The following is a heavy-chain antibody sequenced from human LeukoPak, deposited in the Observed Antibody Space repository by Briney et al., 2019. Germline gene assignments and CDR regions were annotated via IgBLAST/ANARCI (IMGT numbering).Heavy chain of an antibody. CDR2: IYTGGTT. Sequence: SETLSPTRIVSGCSINNYYLSWIRQPAGKGLEWIGRIYTGGTTNYNPSLKSRVTISVDTSKNQFSLRLSSVTAADTAVYYCERDPNSALWGEGRLVTVSS. CDR1: GCSINNYY. J-gene: IGHJ4*02. V-gene: IGHV4-4*07. CDR3: ERDPNSAL. D-gene: IGHD4-23*01.